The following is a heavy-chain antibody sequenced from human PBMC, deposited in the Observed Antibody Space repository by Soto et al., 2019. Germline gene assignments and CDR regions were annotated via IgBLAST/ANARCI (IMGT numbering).Heavy chain of an antibody. CDR1: GFSLSTGGVG. CDR3: AHRREPWYWFDT. J-gene: IGHJ5*02. V-gene: IGHV2-5*02. Sequence: QITLEESGPTLVKPTQTLTLTCTFSGFSLSTGGVGVGWVRQPPGKALEWLALIYWDDEKRYRPSLKSRLTITKDTSKNQVVLTMTNIDPVDTAKYYCAHRREPWYWFDTWGQGTLVTVSS. D-gene: IGHD5-18*01. CDR2: IYWDDEK.